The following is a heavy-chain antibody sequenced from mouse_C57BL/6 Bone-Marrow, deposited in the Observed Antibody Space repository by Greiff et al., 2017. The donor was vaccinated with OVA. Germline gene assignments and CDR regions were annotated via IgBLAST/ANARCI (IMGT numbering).Heavy chain of an antibody. D-gene: IGHD1-1*01. CDR3: ASGDNYYGSPSFAY. J-gene: IGHJ3*01. CDR1: GYAFTNYL. CDR2: INPGSGGT. Sequence: QVQLQQSGAELVRPGTSVKVSCKASGYAFTNYLIEWVKQRPGQGLEWIGVINPGSGGTNYNEKFKGKATLTADKSSSTAYMQLSSLTSEDSAVYFCASGDNYYGSPSFAYWGQGTLVTVSA. V-gene: IGHV1-54*01.